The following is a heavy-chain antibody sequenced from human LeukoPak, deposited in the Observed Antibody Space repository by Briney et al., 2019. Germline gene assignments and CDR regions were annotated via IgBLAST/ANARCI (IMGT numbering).Heavy chain of an antibody. V-gene: IGHV1-8*01. Sequence: ASVKVSCKASGYTFTSYDINWVRQAPGQGLEWMGWMNPNSGNTGYAQKFQGRVTMTRNTSISTAYMELSRLRSDDTAVYYCARVARSSGYWGQGTLVTVSS. D-gene: IGHD6-19*01. CDR2: MNPNSGNT. CDR3: ARVARSSGY. CDR1: GYTFTSYD. J-gene: IGHJ4*02.